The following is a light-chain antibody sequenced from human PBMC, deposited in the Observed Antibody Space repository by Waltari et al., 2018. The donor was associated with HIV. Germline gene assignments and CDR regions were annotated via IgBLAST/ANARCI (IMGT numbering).Light chain of an antibody. J-gene: IGLJ2*01. CDR2: QDT. Sequence: SYDLTQPPSVSVSPGQPANITCSGDKLEDKYACWYQRKPAQSPVLVIYQDTKRPSWIPERFSGSNSGNTASLTISGTQAMDEADYYCQAWDSSTCVFGGGTKLTVL. CDR3: QAWDSSTCV. CDR1: KLEDKY. V-gene: IGLV3-1*01.